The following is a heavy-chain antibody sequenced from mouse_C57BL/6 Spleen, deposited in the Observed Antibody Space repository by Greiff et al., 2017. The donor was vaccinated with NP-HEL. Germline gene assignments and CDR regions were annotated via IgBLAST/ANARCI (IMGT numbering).Heavy chain of an antibody. D-gene: IGHD3-2*02. CDR2: IWRGGST. CDR3: AKTAQATHYFDY. J-gene: IGHJ2*01. Sequence: QVQLQQSGPGLVQPSQSLSITCTVSGFSLTSYGVHWVRQSPGKGLEWLGMIWRGGSTDYNAACMSRLSITKDNTKSQVFFKMNSLQADDTAIYYCAKTAQATHYFDYWGQGTTLTVSS. CDR1: GFSLTSYG. V-gene: IGHV2-5*01.